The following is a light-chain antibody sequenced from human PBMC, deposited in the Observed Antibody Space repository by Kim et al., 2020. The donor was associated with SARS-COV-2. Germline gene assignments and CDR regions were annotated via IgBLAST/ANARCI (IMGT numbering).Light chain of an antibody. CDR1: QAISNI. V-gene: IGKV3-15*01. CDR2: AAS. J-gene: IGKJ4*01. CDR3: QYYNCWPIT. Sequence: EIVMTQSPATLSVSPGQRATLSCRASQAISNILAWYQQKPGQPPRLLIYAASTRATGVPARFSGSGSGTVFTLTISSLPSDDFAIYYWQYYNCWPITVGG.